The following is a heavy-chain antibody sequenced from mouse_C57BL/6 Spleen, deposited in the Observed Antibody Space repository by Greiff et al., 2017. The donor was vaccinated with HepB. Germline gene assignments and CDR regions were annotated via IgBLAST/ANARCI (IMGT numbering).Heavy chain of an antibody. CDR2: IYPSDSET. D-gene: IGHD1-1*01. Sequence: VQLQQSGAELVRPGSSVKLSCKASGYTFTSYWMDWVKQRPGQGLEWIGNIYPSDSETHYNQKFKDKATLTVDKSSSTAYMQLSSLTSEDSAVYYCARLYYGSSYRYFDVWGTGTTVTVSS. J-gene: IGHJ1*03. CDR3: ARLYYGSSYRYFDV. CDR1: GYTFTSYW. V-gene: IGHV1-61*01.